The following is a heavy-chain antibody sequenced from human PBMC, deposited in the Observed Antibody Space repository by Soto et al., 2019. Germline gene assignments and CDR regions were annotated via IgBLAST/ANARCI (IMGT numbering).Heavy chain of an antibody. V-gene: IGHV4-31*03. J-gene: IGHJ6*03. CDR3: ARVGGSGSDYYYYYYMVF. D-gene: IGHD3-10*01. CDR2: IYYSGST. CDR1: GGSISSGGYY. Sequence: PSETLSLTCTVSGGSISSGGYYWSWIRQHPGKGLEWIGYIYYSGSTYYNPSLKSRVTISVDTSKNQFSLKLSSVTAADTAVYYCARVGGSGSDYYYYYYMVFWGKGTTVTVSS.